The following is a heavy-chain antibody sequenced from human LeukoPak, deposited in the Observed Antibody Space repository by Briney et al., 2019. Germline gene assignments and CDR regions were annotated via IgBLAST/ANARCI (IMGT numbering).Heavy chain of an antibody. Sequence: GGSLRLSCAASGVTSRSYWMHWVRQAPGKGLVWVSRINSDGSSTSYADSVKGRFTISKDNAKNTLYLQMNSLRADDTAVYYCARDGLAMVDYWGRGTLVTVSS. J-gene: IGHJ4*02. V-gene: IGHV3-74*01. CDR2: INSDGSST. D-gene: IGHD5-18*01. CDR3: ARDGLAMVDY. CDR1: GVTSRSYW.